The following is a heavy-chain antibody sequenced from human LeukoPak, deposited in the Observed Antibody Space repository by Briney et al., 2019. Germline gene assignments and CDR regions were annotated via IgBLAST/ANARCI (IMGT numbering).Heavy chain of an antibody. V-gene: IGHV4-4*07. CDR2: IYTSGST. CDR1: GGSISSYY. J-gene: IGHJ2*01. Sequence: KPSETLSLTCTVSGGSISSYYWSWIRQPAGKGLEWIGRIYTSGSTNYNPSLKSRVTMSLDTSKNQFSLKLSSVTAADTAVYYCARTVRRDFWSGSWYFDLWGRGTLVIVSS. CDR3: ARTVRRDFWSGSWYFDL. D-gene: IGHD3-3*01.